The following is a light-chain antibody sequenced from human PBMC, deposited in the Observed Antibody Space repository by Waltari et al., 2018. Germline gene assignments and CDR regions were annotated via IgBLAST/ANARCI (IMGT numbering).Light chain of an antibody. Sequence: DIVMTQSPDSLAVSLGERATINCKSSQSFLYSSNNKNYLAWYQQKPGQPPKLLIYWASTRESGVPDRFSGSGSGTDFTLTISSLQAEDVAVYYCQQYYTAPLNFGGGTKVEIK. CDR2: WAS. V-gene: IGKV4-1*01. CDR1: QSFLYSSNNKNY. J-gene: IGKJ4*01. CDR3: QQYYTAPLN.